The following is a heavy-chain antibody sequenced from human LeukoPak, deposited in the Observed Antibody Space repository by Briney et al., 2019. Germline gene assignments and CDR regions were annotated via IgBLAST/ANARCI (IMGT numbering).Heavy chain of an antibody. CDR1: GFTFSSYE. CDR3: ARARYYDSSGYYIIDY. D-gene: IGHD3-22*01. CDR2: ISSSGSTI. V-gene: IGHV3-48*03. Sequence: GGSLRLSCAASGFTFSSYEMNWVRQAPGKGLEWVSYISSSGSTIYYADSVKGRFTISRDNAKNSLYLQMNSLRAEDAAVYYCARARYYDSSGYYIIDYWGQGTLVTVSS. J-gene: IGHJ4*02.